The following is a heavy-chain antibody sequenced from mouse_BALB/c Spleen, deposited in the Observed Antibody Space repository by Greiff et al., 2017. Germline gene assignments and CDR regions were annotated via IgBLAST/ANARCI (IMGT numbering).Heavy chain of an antibody. J-gene: IGHJ2*01. D-gene: IGHD1-2*01. Sequence: EVQGVESGGGLVKPGGSLKLSCAASGFTFSSYAMSWVRQTPEKRLEWVASISSGGSTYYPDSVKGRFTISRDNARNILYLQMSSLRSEDTAMYYCARGGYGYPDYWGQGTTLTVSS. V-gene: IGHV5-6-5*01. CDR3: ARGGYGYPDY. CDR1: GFTFSSYA. CDR2: ISSGGST.